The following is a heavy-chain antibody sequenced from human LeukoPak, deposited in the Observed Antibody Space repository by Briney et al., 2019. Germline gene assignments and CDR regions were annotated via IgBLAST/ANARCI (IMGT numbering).Heavy chain of an antibody. V-gene: IGHV4-39*01. CDR3: ARPRGGITIFGVKTPPDDAFDI. J-gene: IGHJ3*02. D-gene: IGHD3-3*01. CDR2: IYYSGST. CDR1: GGSISSSSYY. Sequence: SETLSLTCTVSGGSISSSSYYWGWIRQPPGKGLEWIGSIYYSGSTYYNPSLKSRVTISVDTSRNQFSLKLSSVTAADTAVYYCARPRGGITIFGVKTPPDDAFDIWGQGTMVTVSS.